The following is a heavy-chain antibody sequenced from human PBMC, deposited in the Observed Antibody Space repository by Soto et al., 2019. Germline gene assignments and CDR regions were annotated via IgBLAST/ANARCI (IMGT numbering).Heavy chain of an antibody. CDR3: TRQLRAGTWNDVYYFDY. CDR2: MRSRVNSYAT. CDR1: GFTFTDSA. Sequence: PGGSLRLSCAASGFTFTDSAIHWVRQASGKGLEWVGRMRSRVNSYATSYAESVQGRFTISRDDSKNTAYLQMNSLKTEDTAVYYCTRQLRAGTWNDVYYFDYWGQGTLVTVSS. V-gene: IGHV3-73*01. D-gene: IGHD1-1*01. J-gene: IGHJ4*02.